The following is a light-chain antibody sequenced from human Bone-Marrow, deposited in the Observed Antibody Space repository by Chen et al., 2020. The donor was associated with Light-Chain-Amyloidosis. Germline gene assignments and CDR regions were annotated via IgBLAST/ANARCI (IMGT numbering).Light chain of an antibody. V-gene: IGLV3-25*03. CDR3: QSADSSGTYEVI. CDR1: DLPTKY. J-gene: IGLJ2*01. CDR2: RDT. Sequence: SYELTQPPSVSVSPGQTARITCSGDDLPTKYAYWYQQKPGQAPVLVIHRDTEMPSGISERFSGSSSGTTATLTISGVQAEDEADYHCQSADSSGTYEVIFGGGTNLTVL.